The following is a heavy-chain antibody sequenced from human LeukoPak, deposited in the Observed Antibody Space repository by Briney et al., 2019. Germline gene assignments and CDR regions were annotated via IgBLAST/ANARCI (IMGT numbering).Heavy chain of an antibody. J-gene: IGHJ4*02. Sequence: ASVKVSCKASGYTFTTYYMHWVRQAPGQGLEWMGIINPSSGSTTYAQSFQGRVTMTRDTSTTAVYMELSSLRSEDTAVYYCARGRIPATRSYFDYWGQGTLVTVSS. V-gene: IGHV1-46*01. CDR3: ARGRIPATRSYFDY. CDR1: GYTFTTYY. D-gene: IGHD6-13*01. CDR2: INPSSGST.